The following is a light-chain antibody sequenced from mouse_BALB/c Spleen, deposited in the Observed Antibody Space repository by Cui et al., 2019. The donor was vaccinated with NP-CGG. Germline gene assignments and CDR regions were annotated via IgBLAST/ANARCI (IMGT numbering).Light chain of an antibody. CDR2: GTH. Sequence: QAVVTQESALTTLPGETVTLTCRSSTGAVTTSNYANWVQEKPDHLFTGLIGGTHNRAPGVPARFSGSLIGAKAALTITGAQTEDEAIYFCALWYSNHWVFGGGTKLTVL. CDR1: TGAVTTSNY. CDR3: ALWYSNHWV. V-gene: IGLV1*01. J-gene: IGLJ1*01.